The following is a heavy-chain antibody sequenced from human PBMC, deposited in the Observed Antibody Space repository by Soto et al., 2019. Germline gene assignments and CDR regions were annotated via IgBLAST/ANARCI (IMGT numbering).Heavy chain of an antibody. V-gene: IGHV4-59*08. CDR3: ARHYGSGTYPLDY. CDR2: IYNSGTT. D-gene: IGHD3-10*01. Sequence: QVQLQESGPGLVKPSETLSLTCSVSGGSISGYYWSWFRQSPGKGLEWIAYIYNSGTTNYNPSLKSRVTISVDTSKNQFSLAVRSVTAADTAMYYCARHYGSGTYPLDYWGQGILVTVSS. CDR1: GGSISGYY. J-gene: IGHJ4*02.